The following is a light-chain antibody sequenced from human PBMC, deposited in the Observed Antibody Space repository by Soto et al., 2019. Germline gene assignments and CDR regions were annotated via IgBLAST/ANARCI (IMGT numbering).Light chain of an antibody. CDR2: GAS. CDR3: QQTYSTPYT. CDR1: QSITYY. V-gene: IGKV1-39*01. Sequence: DIPMTQSPSSLSASVGDRVTITCRASQSITYYLNWYQQKPGKAPKLLIYGASNFQSGVPSRFSGSGSGTDFTLTISSLQPGDFATYYCQQTYSTPYTFAQGTKLEI. J-gene: IGKJ2*01.